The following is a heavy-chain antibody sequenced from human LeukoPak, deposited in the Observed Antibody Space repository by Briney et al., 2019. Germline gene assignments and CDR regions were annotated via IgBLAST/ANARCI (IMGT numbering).Heavy chain of an antibody. V-gene: IGHV4-59*01. CDR3: ARISSSNWYNERGAFDV. CDR2: VYYTGST. J-gene: IGHJ3*01. D-gene: IGHD6-13*01. Sequence: SETLSLTCTVSGGSISSYYWSRVRQPPGKGLEWIGFVYYTGSTNYSPSLKSRVTISVDTSKNQFSLKLRSVTAADTAVYCCARISSSNWYNERGAFDVWGQGTMVTVSS. CDR1: GGSISSYY.